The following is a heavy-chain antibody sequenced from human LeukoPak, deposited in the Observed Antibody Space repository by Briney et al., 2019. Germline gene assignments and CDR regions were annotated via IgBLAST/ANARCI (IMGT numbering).Heavy chain of an antibody. D-gene: IGHD1-26*01. CDR2: ISGSGDNT. CDR1: GFTFSNYA. J-gene: IGHJ4*02. CDR3: TKDLALYTGPYSGSFYSPIDC. V-gene: IGHV3-23*01. Sequence: GGSLRLSCAASGFTFSNYAMSWVRQAPGKGREWVSSISGSGDNTYYADSVKGRFTISRDNFKNTLYVHMNSLKAENTAVYYCTKDLALYTGPYSGSFYSPIDCWGQGTLVTVSS.